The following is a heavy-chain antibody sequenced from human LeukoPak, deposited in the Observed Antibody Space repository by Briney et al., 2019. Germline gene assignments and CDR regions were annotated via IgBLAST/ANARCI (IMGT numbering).Heavy chain of an antibody. CDR1: GLTFSSYA. J-gene: IGHJ4*02. D-gene: IGHD3-22*01. V-gene: IGHV3-23*01. CDR2: ISDSGGIT. CDR3: AKCSYYYDSSGYYYGDY. Sequence: GGSLRFSCAASGLTFSSYAMSWVRQAPGKGLEWVSGISDSGGITYYAASVKGRFTISRDNSKNTLYLQMNSLRAEDTAVYYCAKCSYYYDSSGYYYGDYWGQGTLVTVSS.